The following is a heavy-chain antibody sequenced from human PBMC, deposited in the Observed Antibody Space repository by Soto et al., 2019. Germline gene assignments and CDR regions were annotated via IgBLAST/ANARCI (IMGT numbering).Heavy chain of an antibody. CDR1: GGSISSSSYY. D-gene: IGHD5-18*01. Sequence: PSETLSLTCTVSGGSISSSSYYWGWIRQPPGKGLEWIGSIYYSGSTNYNPSLKSRVTISVDTSKNQFSLKLSSVTAADTAVYYCARMEVGRYSYGYVFDYWGQGTLVTVSS. CDR3: ARMEVGRYSYGYVFDY. J-gene: IGHJ4*02. V-gene: IGHV4-39*07. CDR2: IYYSGST.